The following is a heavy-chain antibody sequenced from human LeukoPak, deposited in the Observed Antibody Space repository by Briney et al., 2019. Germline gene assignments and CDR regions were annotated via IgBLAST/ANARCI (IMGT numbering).Heavy chain of an antibody. V-gene: IGHV1-2*06. J-gene: IGHJ4*02. CDR3: ARRVGSSSGYSFDY. CDR1: GYTFTDYY. D-gene: IGHD5-12*01. Sequence: ASVKVSCKASGYTFTDYYIHWVRQRQAPGQGLEWMGRINPNSGGTNYAQKFQGRVTMTRDTSISTAYMGLSSLSSDDTAVYFCARRVGSSSGYSFDYWGQGTLVTVSS. CDR2: INPNSGGT.